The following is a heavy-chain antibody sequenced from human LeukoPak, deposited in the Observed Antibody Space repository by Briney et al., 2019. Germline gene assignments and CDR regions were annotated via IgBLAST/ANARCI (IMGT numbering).Heavy chain of an antibody. D-gene: IGHD2-15*01. CDR1: GYTFTGYY. J-gene: IGHJ6*02. CDR2: INPNSGGT. V-gene: IGHV1-2*04. CDR3: ARDFFGGRYCSGGSCYSGFYYYYGMDV. Sequence: ASVKVSCKASGYTFTGYYMHWVRQAPGQGLEWMGWINPNSGGTNYAQKFQGWVTMTRDTSISTAYMELSRLRSDDTAVYYCARDFFGGRYCSGGSCYSGFYYYYGMDVWGQGTTVTVSS.